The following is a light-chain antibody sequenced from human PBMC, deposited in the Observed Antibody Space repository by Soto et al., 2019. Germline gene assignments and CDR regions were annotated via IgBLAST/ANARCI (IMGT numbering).Light chain of an antibody. J-gene: IGKJ5*01. CDR2: DAS. Sequence: EVVLTQSPGTLSLSPGERATLSCRASQSISQSLAWYQQRPGQSPRLLIYDASRRATGIPDRFTGSGFGTDFTLTISRLAPEDLAVYYCQQYGGSPITFGLGTRLEIK. CDR3: QQYGGSPIT. V-gene: IGKV3-20*01. CDR1: QSISQS.